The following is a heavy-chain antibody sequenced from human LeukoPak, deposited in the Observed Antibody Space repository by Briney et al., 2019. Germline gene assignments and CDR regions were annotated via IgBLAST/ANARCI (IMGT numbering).Heavy chain of an antibody. J-gene: IGHJ4*02. Sequence: SETLSLTCAVYGGSFSGYYWSWIRQPPGKGLEWIGEINHSGGTNYNPSLKSRVTISVDTSKYQFSLKLSSVTAADTAVYYCARAYYYGSGSYYIDYWGQGTLVTVSS. CDR1: GGSFSGYY. D-gene: IGHD3-10*01. CDR2: INHSGGT. CDR3: ARAYYYGSGSYYIDY. V-gene: IGHV4-34*01.